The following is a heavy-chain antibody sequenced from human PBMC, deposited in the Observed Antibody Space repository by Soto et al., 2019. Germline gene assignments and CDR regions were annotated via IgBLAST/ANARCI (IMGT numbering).Heavy chain of an antibody. Sequence: PSDTLSLTCTVSCGSINTFYWSWVRQPAGKGLEWIGRIFSSGSTSFNPSLESRVAMSVDTSKNHFSLNLSSVTAADMAVYYCAREGSYSAYNFAHGIQLWSFDFWGQGALVTVSS. CDR1: CGSINTFY. V-gene: IGHV4-4*07. D-gene: IGHD5-12*01. J-gene: IGHJ4*02. CDR2: IFSSGST. CDR3: AREGSYSAYNFAHGIQLWSFDF.